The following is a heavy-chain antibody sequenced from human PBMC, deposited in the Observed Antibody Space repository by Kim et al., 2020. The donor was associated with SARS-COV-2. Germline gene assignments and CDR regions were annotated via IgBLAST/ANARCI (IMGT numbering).Heavy chain of an antibody. CDR2: INPNGGST. Sequence: GGSLRLSCAASGLTFSSYGMSWVRQAPGKGLEWVSGINPNGGSTYYEDSVKGRFTISRDNSRNSHYLQMNNLRAEDTALNYCAKGRLYSDYWGQGTLVTV. D-gene: IGHD5-12*01. CDR3: AKGRLYSDY. CDR1: GLTFSSYG. V-gene: IGHV3-23*01. J-gene: IGHJ4*02.